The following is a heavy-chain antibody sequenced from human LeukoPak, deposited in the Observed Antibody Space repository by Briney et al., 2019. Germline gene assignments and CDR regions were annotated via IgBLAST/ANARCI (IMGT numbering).Heavy chain of an antibody. D-gene: IGHD3-16*02. J-gene: IGHJ4*02. V-gene: IGHV4-59*08. CDR2: IYYSGST. CDR1: GGSINNYY. Sequence: SETLSLTCTVSGGSINNYYWSWIRQPPGKGLEWIGYIYYSGSTNYNPSLKSRVTISLDTSKNQFSLKLSSVTAADTAVYYCARHVFHVWGSYPFDYWGQGTLVTVSS. CDR3: ARHVFHVWGSYPFDY.